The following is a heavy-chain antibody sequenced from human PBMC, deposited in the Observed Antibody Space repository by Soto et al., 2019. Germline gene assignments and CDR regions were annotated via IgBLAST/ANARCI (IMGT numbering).Heavy chain of an antibody. CDR1: GFSLTTGVG. J-gene: IGHJ4*02. CDR3: ATLTADF. V-gene: IGHV2-5*02. CDR2: VYWDDDK. Sequence: ITLEESGPTLVKPTETLTLTCTFSGFSLTTGVGVGWVRQPPGQALEWLALVYWDDDKHYTPSLMSRLTITKDISKGQVVLTMTNMDPVYTATYYCATLTADFWGPGTLVTVSS.